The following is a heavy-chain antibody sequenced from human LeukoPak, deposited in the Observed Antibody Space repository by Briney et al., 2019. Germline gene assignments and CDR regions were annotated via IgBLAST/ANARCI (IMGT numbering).Heavy chain of an antibody. CDR3: ARAPTHDY. V-gene: IGHV4-59*01. Sequence: SETLSLTCSVSGGSIRSYYWSWVRQPPGKGLEWIGYIYHSGSTNYNPSLKSRVTISVDTSKNQFSLKLSSVTAADTAVYYCARAPTHDYWGQGTLVTVSS. J-gene: IGHJ4*02. CDR1: GGSIRSYY. CDR2: IYHSGST.